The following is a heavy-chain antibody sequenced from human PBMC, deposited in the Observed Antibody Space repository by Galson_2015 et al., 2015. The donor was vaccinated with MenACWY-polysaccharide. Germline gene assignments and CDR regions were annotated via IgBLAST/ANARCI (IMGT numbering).Heavy chain of an antibody. V-gene: IGHV1-8*01. D-gene: IGHD6-19*01. Sequence: SVKVSCKASGYTFTSYDINWVRQATGHGLEWMGWMNPNSANTGYAQKFQGRVTMTRNTSISTAYMELSSLTSEDTAVYYCARGRRDTAVAAPAAVLLDYWGQGILVTVSS. CDR3: ARGRRDTAVAAPAAVLLDY. CDR1: GYTFTSYD. J-gene: IGHJ4*02. CDR2: MNPNSANT.